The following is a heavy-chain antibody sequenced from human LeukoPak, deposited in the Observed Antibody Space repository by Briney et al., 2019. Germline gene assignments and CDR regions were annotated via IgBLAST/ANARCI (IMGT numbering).Heavy chain of an antibody. CDR2: IYPGDSDT. V-gene: IGHV5-51*01. J-gene: IGHJ4*02. CDR1: GYSFTSYW. Sequence: PGESLKISCKGSGYSFTSYWIGWVRQMPGKGLEWMGIIYPGDSDTRYSPSFQGQVTISADKSISTAYLQWSSLKASDTAMYYCARQGIRGYSGYDSHFDYWGQGTLVTVSS. D-gene: IGHD5-12*01. CDR3: ARQGIRGYSGYDSHFDY.